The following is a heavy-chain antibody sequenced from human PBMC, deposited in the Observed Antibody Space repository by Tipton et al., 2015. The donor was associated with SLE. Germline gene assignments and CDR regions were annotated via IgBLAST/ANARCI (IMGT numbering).Heavy chain of an antibody. J-gene: IGHJ3*02. D-gene: IGHD3-16*01. CDR3: AREWGDAFDI. CDR2: IYYSGSI. Sequence: LRLSCTVSGGSISSHYWSWIRQPPGKGLEWIEYIYYSGSISYNPSLKSRVTISVDTSKNQFSLKLSSVTAADTAVYYCAREWGDAFDIWGQGTMVTVSS. CDR1: GGSISSHY. V-gene: IGHV4-59*11.